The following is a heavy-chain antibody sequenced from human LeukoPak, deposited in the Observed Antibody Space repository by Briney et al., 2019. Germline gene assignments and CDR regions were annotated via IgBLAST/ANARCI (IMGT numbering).Heavy chain of an antibody. V-gene: IGHV3-23*01. Sequence: GGSLRLSCAASGFTFSTYAMSWVRQAPGKGLEGVSGISGSGGSTYYADSVKGRFTISRDNSKNTLYLQMNSLRAEDTAVYYCARDMTMVGRYDPWGQGTLVTVSS. J-gene: IGHJ5*02. CDR3: ARDMTMVGRYDP. D-gene: IGHD4/OR15-4a*01. CDR1: GFTFSTYA. CDR2: ISGSGGST.